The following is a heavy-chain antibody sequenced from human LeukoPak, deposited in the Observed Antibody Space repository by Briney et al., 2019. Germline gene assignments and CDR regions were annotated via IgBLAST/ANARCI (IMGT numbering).Heavy chain of an antibody. CDR2: ISSSSSYI. CDR1: GFTFRSYS. Sequence: GGSLRLSCAASGFTFRSYSMNWVRRAPGKGLEWVSSISSSSSYIYYADSVKGRFTISRDNAKNSLYLQMNSLRAEDTAVYYCARDGVLWYGGEGAFDIWGQGTMVTVSS. CDR3: ARDGVLWYGGEGAFDI. D-gene: IGHD3-10*01. J-gene: IGHJ3*02. V-gene: IGHV3-21*01.